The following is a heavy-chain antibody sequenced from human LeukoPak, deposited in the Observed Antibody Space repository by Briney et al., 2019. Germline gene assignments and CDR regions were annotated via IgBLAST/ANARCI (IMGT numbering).Heavy chain of an antibody. D-gene: IGHD3-3*01. CDR2: IYYSGST. CDR1: GGSISSYY. J-gene: IGHJ5*02. CDR3: ARGGQPNYDFWSGYSPEYNWFDP. V-gene: IGHV4-59*01. Sequence: NPSETLSLNCTVSGGSISSYYWSWIRQPPGKGLEWIGYIYYSGSTNYNPSLKSRVTISVDTSKNQFSLKLSSVTAADTAVYYCARGGQPNYDFWSGYSPEYNWFDPWGQGTLVTVSS.